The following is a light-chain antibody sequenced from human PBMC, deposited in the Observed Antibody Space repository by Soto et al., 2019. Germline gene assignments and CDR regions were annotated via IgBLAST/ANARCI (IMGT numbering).Light chain of an antibody. Sequence: DIQMTQSPSTLSSSVGDRVTITCRASQTISSWLAWYQQKPGKAPKLLIYDASSLESGVPSRFSSSGSGTEFTLTISSLQPDDFATYYCQQYNSYLITFGQGTRLEI. V-gene: IGKV1-5*01. CDR2: DAS. J-gene: IGKJ5*01. CDR1: QTISSW. CDR3: QQYNSYLIT.